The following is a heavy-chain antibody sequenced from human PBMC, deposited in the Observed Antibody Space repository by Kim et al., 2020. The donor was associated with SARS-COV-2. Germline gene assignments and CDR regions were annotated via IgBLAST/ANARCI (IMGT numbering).Heavy chain of an antibody. CDR2: REGGRR. Sequence: REGGRRSNRDPVKGRFTIARDNAKNTLYLQMNSRRAEDTAVYYCARSTQVGGQGTLVTVSS. D-gene: IGHD1-1*01. V-gene: IGHV3-74*01. J-gene: IGHJ4*02. CDR3: ARSTQV.